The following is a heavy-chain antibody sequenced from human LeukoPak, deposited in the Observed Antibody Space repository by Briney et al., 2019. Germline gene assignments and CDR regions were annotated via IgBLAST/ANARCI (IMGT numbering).Heavy chain of an antibody. CDR1: GFTFSSYS. D-gene: IGHD3-22*01. CDR2: ISSSSSYI. J-gene: IGHJ4*02. Sequence: PGGSLRLSCAASGFTFSSYSMNWVRQAPGKGLEWVSSISSSSSYIYYADSVKGRFTISRDNAKNSLYLQMNSLRAEDTAVYYCARDPDSSGYPFDYGGQGNLVTVSS. V-gene: IGHV3-21*01. CDR3: ARDPDSSGYPFDY.